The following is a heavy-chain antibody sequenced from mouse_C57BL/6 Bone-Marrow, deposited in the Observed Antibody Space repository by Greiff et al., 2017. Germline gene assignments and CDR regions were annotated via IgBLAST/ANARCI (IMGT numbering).Heavy chain of an antibody. CDR1: GYTFTSYW. D-gene: IGHD1-1*01. J-gene: IGHJ4*01. V-gene: IGHV1-72*01. Sequence: QVQLQQPGAELVKPGASVKLSCKASGYTFTSYWMHWVKQRPGRGLEWIGRIDPNSGGTKYNEKFKSKATLTVDKPSSTAYMPLSSLTSEDSAVYYCANDYGSSSYYYAMDYWGQGTSVTVSS. CDR2: IDPNSGGT. CDR3: ANDYGSSSYYYAMDY.